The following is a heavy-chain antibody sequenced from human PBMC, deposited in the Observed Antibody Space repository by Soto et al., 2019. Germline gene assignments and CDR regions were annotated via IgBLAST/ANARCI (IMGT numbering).Heavy chain of an antibody. Sequence: EVQLVESGGGLVQPEGSLRLSCAASGFTFSSYSMNWVRQAPGKGLEWVSYISSSSSTTYYADSVKGRFTISRDNAKNSLYLQMNSLRAEDTAVYYCAREYYDILTGYNWFDPWGQGTLVTVSS. CDR1: GFTFSSYS. D-gene: IGHD3-9*01. CDR2: ISSSSSTT. V-gene: IGHV3-48*01. CDR3: AREYYDILTGYNWFDP. J-gene: IGHJ5*02.